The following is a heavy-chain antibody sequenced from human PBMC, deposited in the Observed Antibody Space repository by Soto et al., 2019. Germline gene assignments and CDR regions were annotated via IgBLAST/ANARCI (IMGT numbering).Heavy chain of an antibody. D-gene: IGHD1-26*01. CDR3: ARDEISGSYYYGMDV. J-gene: IGHJ6*02. CDR2: ISSSSSYI. CDR1: GFSFSHYW. Sequence: GGSLRLSCAASGFSFSHYWMHWVRQAPGKGLVWVSRISSSSSYIYYADSVKGRFTISRDNAKNSLYLQMNSLRAEDTAVYYCARDEISGSYYYGMDVWGQGTMVTVSS. V-gene: IGHV3-21*01.